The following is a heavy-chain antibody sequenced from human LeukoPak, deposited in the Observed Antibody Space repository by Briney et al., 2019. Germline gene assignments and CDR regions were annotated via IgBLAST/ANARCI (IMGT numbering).Heavy chain of an antibody. V-gene: IGHV1-69*13. D-gene: IGHD6-13*01. Sequence: ASVKVSCKASGGTFCSYAISWVRQAPGQGLEWMGGIIPIFGTANYAQKFQGRVTITADESTSTAYMELSSLRSEDTAVYYCASWSSRAYYFDYWGQGTLVTVSS. CDR2: IIPIFGTA. CDR3: ASWSSRAYYFDY. J-gene: IGHJ4*02. CDR1: GGTFCSYA.